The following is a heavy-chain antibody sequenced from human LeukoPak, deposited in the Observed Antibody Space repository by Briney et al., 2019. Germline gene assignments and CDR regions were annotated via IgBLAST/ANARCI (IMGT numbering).Heavy chain of an antibody. CDR2: IYSSGST. CDR1: DASISNYY. V-gene: IGHV4-4*07. D-gene: IGHD2-2*02. Sequence: SETLSLTYTVSDASISNYYWNWIRQPAGKGLEWIGRIYSSGSTNYNPSLKSPVTMSVDTSKNQFSLKLNSVIAADTAVYYCARSRCYNCAFDIWGQGTMVTVSS. CDR3: ARSRCYNCAFDI. J-gene: IGHJ3*02.